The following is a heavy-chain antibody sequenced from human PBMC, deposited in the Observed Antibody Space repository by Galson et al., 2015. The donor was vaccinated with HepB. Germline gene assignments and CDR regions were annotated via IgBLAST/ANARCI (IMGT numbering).Heavy chain of an antibody. Sequence: SLRLSCAASGFSFSNYDMNWVRQAPGKGLEWVSSISGGSTYIYYRESLRGRFTISRDNAQSSLFLQMDSLRAEDTATYYWARDRWPKLRWWDSDYWGQGTLVIVSS. J-gene: IGHJ4*02. V-gene: IGHV3-21*01. CDR2: ISGGSTYI. CDR3: ARDRWPKLRWWDSDY. D-gene: IGHD4-23*01. CDR1: GFSFSNYD.